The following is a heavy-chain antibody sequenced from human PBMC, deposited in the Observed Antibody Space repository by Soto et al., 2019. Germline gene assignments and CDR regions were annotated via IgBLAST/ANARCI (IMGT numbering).Heavy chain of an antibody. D-gene: IGHD6-19*01. V-gene: IGHV3-48*02. Sequence: GGSLRLSCAASGFTFSSYSMNWVRQAPGKGLEWVSYISSSSSTIYYADSVKGRFTISRDNAKNSLYLQMNSLRDEDTAVYYCAGRGESSATPGSLVFWGQGTLVTVSS. CDR1: GFTFSSYS. J-gene: IGHJ4*02. CDR2: ISSSSSTI. CDR3: AGRGESSATPGSLVF.